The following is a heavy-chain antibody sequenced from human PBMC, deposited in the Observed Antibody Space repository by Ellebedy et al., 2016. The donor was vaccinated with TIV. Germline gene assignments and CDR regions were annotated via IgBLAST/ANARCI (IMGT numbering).Heavy chain of an antibody. CDR3: ARSPWVGVSAAAA. D-gene: IGHD1-26*01. CDR1: GFTVSTNY. V-gene: IGHV3-53*01. CDR2: IYSGGST. J-gene: IGHJ5*02. Sequence: PGGSLRLSCVASGFTVSTNYMSWVRQAPGKGLEWVSAIYSGGSTYYADSVKGRFTISRDNSQNTLYLQMNSLRAEDTAVYYCARSPWVGVSAAAAWGQGTLVTVSS.